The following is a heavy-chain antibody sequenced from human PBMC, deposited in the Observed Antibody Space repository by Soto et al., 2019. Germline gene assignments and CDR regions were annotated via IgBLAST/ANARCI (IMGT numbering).Heavy chain of an antibody. J-gene: IGHJ6*02. CDR1: GGSVSSGSYC. V-gene: IGHV4-61*01. CDR2: IYYSGST. CDR3: SGLVVVDATTNYYYYYGMDV. D-gene: IGHD2-15*01. Sequence: PSETLSLTCTVSGGSVSSGSYCWSWIRQPPGKGLEWIGYIYYSGSTNYNPSLKSQVTISVDTSKNQFSLKLSSVSAADTAVYYCSGLVVVDATTNYYYYYGMDVWGQGTTVTVSS.